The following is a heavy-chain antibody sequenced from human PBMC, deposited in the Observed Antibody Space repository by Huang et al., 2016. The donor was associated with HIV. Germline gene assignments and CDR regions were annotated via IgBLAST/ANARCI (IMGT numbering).Heavy chain of an antibody. CDR2: IYPADSDT. D-gene: IGHD2-21*02. CDR1: GYSFTNYW. V-gene: IGHV5-51*03. J-gene: IGHJ4*02. CDR3: ARSEVLVTAVPFDH. Sequence: EVQLVQSEAEVKKPGESLKISCRGSGYSFTNYWIGWVRQRPGEGLEWMGGIYPADSDTRDSQSFQGQVTVSADKSTLTAYLQWSSLQAADTAIYYCARSEVLVTAVPFDHWGQGTLVTVSS.